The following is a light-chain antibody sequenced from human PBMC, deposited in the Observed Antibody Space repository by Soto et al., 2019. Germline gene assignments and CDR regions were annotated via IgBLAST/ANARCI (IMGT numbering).Light chain of an antibody. CDR3: QVWASTTVL. CDR1: NIGGKN. V-gene: IGLV3-9*01. CDR2: RDM. Sequence: SYELTQPLSVSVALGQTAMITCGGDNIGGKNVQWYQQKPGQAPVLVVYRDMQRPSGIPERFSGSNWGNTATLTISSAQAGDEADYYCQVWASTTVLFGGGTKLTVL. J-gene: IGLJ2*01.